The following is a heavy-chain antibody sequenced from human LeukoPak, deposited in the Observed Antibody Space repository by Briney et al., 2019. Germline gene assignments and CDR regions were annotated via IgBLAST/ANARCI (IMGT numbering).Heavy chain of an antibody. V-gene: IGHV3-23*01. J-gene: IGHJ4*02. CDR1: GFTFSSYA. D-gene: IGHD3-10*01. CDR2: ISGSGGST. Sequence: PGGPLRLSCAASGFTFSSYAMSWVRQAPGKGLEWVSAISGSGGSTYYADSVKGRFTISRDNSKNTLYLQMNSLRAEDTAVYYCAKVGLWFGELLADTLFDYWGQGTLVTVSS. CDR3: AKVGLWFGELLADTLFDY.